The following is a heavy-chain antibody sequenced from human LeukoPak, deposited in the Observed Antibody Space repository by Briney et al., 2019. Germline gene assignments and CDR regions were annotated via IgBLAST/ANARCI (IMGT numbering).Heavy chain of an antibody. J-gene: IGHJ4*02. CDR2: TYYRSKWYN. D-gene: IGHD6-19*01. Sequence: SQTLSLTCAISGDSVSSNSAAWDWIRQSPSRGLEWLGRTYYRSKWYNDYAVSVKSRITINPDTSKNQFSLQLNYVTPEDTAVYYCARRMPTSGWNGGSYDYWGQGTLVTVSS. CDR3: ARRMPTSGWNGGSYDY. CDR1: GDSVSSNSAA. V-gene: IGHV6-1*01.